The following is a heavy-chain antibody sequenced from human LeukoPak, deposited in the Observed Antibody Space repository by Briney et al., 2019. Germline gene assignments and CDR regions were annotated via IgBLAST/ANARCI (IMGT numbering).Heavy chain of an antibody. V-gene: IGHV3-11*01. CDR2: ISSSGSTI. Sequence: PGGSLRLSCAASGFTFSDYYMSWIRQAPGRGLEWVSYISSSGSTIYYADSVKGRFTISRDNAKNSLYLQMNSLRAEDTAVYYCARDEILTGYEIHDYWGQGTLVTVSS. CDR1: GFTFSDYY. J-gene: IGHJ4*02. CDR3: ARDEILTGYEIHDY. D-gene: IGHD3-9*01.